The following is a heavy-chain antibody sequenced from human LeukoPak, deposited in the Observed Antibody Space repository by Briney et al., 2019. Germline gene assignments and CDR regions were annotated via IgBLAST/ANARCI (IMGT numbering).Heavy chain of an antibody. CDR2: IYYSGST. V-gene: IGHV4-59*01. D-gene: IGHD2-15*01. J-gene: IGHJ4*02. CDR1: GGSISSYY. CDR3: ARGSCSGGSCYNHVGHFDY. Sequence: PSETLSLTCTVSGGSISSYYWSWLRQPPGKGLEWIGYIYYSGSTNYNPSLKSRVTISVDTSKNQFSLKLSSVTAADTAVYYCARGSCSGGSCYNHVGHFDYWGQGTLVTVSS.